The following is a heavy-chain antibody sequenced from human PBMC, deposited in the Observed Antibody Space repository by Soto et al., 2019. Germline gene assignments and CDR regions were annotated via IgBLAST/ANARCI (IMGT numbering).Heavy chain of an antibody. Sequence: QVQLQQWGAGLLKPSETLSLTCAVYGGSFSNNYWTWFRQPPGKGLERIGEISPSGTTKYIPSLKSRGTISVDTSSKQFFLKVTSVSAADTAVYYFATSLWFGTQPEIWGPGTLVTVSS. CDR2: ISPSGTT. J-gene: IGHJ4*02. CDR3: ATSLWFGTQPEI. CDR1: GGSFSNNY. V-gene: IGHV4-34*01. D-gene: IGHD3-10*01.